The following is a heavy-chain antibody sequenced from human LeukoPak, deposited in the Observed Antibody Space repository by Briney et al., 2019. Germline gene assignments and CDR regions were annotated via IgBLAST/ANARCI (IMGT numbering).Heavy chain of an antibody. J-gene: IGHJ6*02. D-gene: IGHD3-16*01. CDR1: GFTFSSYG. CDR2: IWYDGSNK. V-gene: IGHV3-33*01. CDR3: ERALLSLQRPQESYGMDV. Sequence: GRSLRLSCAASGFTFSSYGMHWVRQAPGKWREWVAVIWYDGSNKYYEDYVKGRFTISRDNSKNTLYLQMNSLRAEDTAVYYCERALLSLQRPQESYGMDVWGQGTTVTVSS.